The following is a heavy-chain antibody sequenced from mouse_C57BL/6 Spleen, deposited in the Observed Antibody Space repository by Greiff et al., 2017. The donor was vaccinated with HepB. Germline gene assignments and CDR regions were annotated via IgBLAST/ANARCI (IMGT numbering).Heavy chain of an antibody. CDR3: ARGGYGYDEAWFAY. CDR1: GYTFTSYW. J-gene: IGHJ3*01. D-gene: IGHD2-2*01. Sequence: VQLVESGAELVRPGTSVKLSCKASGYTFTSYWMHWVKQRPGQGLEWIGVIDPSDSYTNYNQKFKGKATLTVDTSSSTAYMQLSSLTSEDSAVDYCARGGYGYDEAWFAYWGQGTLVTVSA. CDR2: IDPSDSYT. V-gene: IGHV1-59*01.